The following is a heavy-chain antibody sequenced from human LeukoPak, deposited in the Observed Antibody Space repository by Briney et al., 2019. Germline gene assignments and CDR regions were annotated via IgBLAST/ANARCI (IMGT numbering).Heavy chain of an antibody. V-gene: IGHV4-61*02. Sequence: PSQTLSLTCTVSGGSISTGSYYWSWIRQPAGKGLEWIGRIYTSGSTNYNPSLKSRLTISVDTSKNQFSLKLTSVTAADTAVYYCARGGFCSGGSCYPYFDNWGQGTLVTVSS. CDR3: ARGGFCSGGSCYPYFDN. CDR1: GGSISTGSYY. J-gene: IGHJ4*02. D-gene: IGHD2-15*01. CDR2: IYTSGST.